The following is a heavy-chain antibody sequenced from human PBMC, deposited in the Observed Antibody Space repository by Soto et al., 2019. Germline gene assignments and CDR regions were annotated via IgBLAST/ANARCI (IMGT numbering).Heavy chain of an antibody. V-gene: IGHV3-74*01. CDR2: INSDASST. D-gene: IGHD5-12*01. CDR3: ARVGRWLQIDY. Sequence: GGSLRLSCTASGFTFSTHGRHWVRQAPGKGLVWVSRINSDASSTDYADSVRGRFTISRDRAKNSLYLQMNSLRAEDTAVYYCARVGRWLQIDYWGQGTPVTVSS. CDR1: GFTFSTHG. J-gene: IGHJ4*02.